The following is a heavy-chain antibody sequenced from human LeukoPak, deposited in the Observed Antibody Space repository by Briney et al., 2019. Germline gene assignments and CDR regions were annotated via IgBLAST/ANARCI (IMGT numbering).Heavy chain of an antibody. Sequence: GGSLRLSCAASGFTFSSYAMSWVRQAPGKGLEWVSAITTTGGSTYYADSVKGRFTISRDNSMNTLYMQMNSLRGEDAAVYYCVRGGYCSGTSCAHYDGMDVWGQGTTVTVSS. CDR3: VRGGYCSGTSCAHYDGMDV. J-gene: IGHJ6*02. CDR2: ITTTGGST. D-gene: IGHD2-2*01. CDR1: GFTFSSYA. V-gene: IGHV3-23*01.